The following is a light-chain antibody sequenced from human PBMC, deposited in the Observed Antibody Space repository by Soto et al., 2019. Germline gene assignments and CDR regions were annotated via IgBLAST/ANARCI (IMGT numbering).Light chain of an antibody. J-gene: IGKJ2*01. CDR1: QSVRSNY. CDR3: QQYGSSPYT. CDR2: GAA. Sequence: EIVVTQSPGTLSLSPGERATLSCRTSQSVRSNYLAWYHQKPGQAPRLLIYGAANRATGIPDRFGGSGSGTEFTLTISRLEPEDFVVYYCQQYGSSPYTFGQGTKLEIK. V-gene: IGKV3-20*01.